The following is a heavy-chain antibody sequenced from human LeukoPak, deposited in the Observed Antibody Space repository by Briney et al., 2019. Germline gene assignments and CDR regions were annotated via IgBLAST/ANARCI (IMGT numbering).Heavy chain of an antibody. J-gene: IGHJ4*02. CDR3: ARGPRRVGGSWYNRLY. D-gene: IGHD6-13*01. Sequence: GASVKVSCKASGYTFTSYDINWVRQATRQGLEWMGWMNPNSGNTGYAQKFQGRVTMTRNTSISTAYMELSSLRSEDTAVYYCARGPRRVGGSWYNRLYWGQGTLVTVSS. CDR2: MNPNSGNT. V-gene: IGHV1-8*01. CDR1: GYTFTSYD.